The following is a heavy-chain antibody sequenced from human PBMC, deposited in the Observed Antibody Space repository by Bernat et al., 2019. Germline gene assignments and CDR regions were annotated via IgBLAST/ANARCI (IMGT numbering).Heavy chain of an antibody. J-gene: IGHJ4*02. CDR1: GGSISSSSYY. CDR3: ARSRVDTAPLDY. Sequence: QLQLQESGPGLVKPSETLSLTCTVSGGSISSSSYYWGWIRQPPGKGLEWIGSIYYSGSTYYNPSLKSRVTISVDTSKNQFSLKLSSVTAADTAVYYCARSRVDTAPLDYWGQGTLVTVSS. D-gene: IGHD5-18*01. CDR2: IYYSGST. V-gene: IGHV4-39*01.